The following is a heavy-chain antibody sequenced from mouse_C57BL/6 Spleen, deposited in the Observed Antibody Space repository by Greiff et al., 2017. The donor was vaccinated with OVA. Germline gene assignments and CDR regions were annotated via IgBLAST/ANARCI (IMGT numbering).Heavy chain of an antibody. Sequence: EVKLQQSGPELVKPGASVKISCKASGYTFTDYYMNWVKQSHGKSLEWIGDINPNNGGTSYNQKFKGKATLTVDKSSSTAYMELRSLTSEDSAVYYCARLGLPDYWGQGTTLTVSS. CDR1: GYTFTDYY. J-gene: IGHJ2*01. V-gene: IGHV1-26*01. CDR3: ARLGLPDY. D-gene: IGHD4-1*01. CDR2: INPNNGGT.